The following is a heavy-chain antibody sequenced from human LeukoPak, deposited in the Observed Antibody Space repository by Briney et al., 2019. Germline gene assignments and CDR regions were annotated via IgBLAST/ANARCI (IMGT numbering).Heavy chain of an antibody. D-gene: IGHD3-16*01. V-gene: IGHV4-4*07. CDR2: IFASGNT. J-gene: IGHJ4*02. Sequence: SETLSLTCTVSGVPLSRYYWSRIRQPAGKGLEWVGRIFASGNTNYNPSFESRLAMSVDTSRNQFSLNLSSVTAADTAIYYCVQDGPLRSDCWGQGTLVTVSS. CDR3: VQDGPLRSDC. CDR1: GVPLSRYY.